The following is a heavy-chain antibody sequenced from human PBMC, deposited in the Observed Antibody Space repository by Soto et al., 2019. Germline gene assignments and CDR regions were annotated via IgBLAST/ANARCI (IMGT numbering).Heavy chain of an antibody. Sequence: SQTLSLTCAIPGDSVSSNSAASNWIRQSPSRGLEWLGRTYYRSKWYNDYAVSVKSRITINPDTSKNQFSLQLNSVTPEDTAVYYCARENYYDSSGYYTADDYYYYGMDVWGQGTTVTVSS. CDR3: ARENYYDSSGYYTADDYYYYGMDV. J-gene: IGHJ6*02. D-gene: IGHD3-22*01. CDR2: TYYRSKWYN. V-gene: IGHV6-1*01. CDR1: GDSVSSNSAA.